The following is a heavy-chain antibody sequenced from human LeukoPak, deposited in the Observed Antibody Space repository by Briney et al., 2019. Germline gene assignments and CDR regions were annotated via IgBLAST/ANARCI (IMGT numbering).Heavy chain of an antibody. Sequence: ASVKVSCKDSVYTFTSYTMHWVRQAPGQGLEWMGWITPSGGTNYPQKFQGRVAITRDTSITTAYMDLSRLTSDDMAVYYCARDRYGDGFAHFDYWGQGALVTVSA. CDR1: VYTFTSYT. D-gene: IGHD5-24*01. CDR3: ARDRYGDGFAHFDY. V-gene: IGHV1-2*02. J-gene: IGHJ4*02. CDR2: ITPSGGT.